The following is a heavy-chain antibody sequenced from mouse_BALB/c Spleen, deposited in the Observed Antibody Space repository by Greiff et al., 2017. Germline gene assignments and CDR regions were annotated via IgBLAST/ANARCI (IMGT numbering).Heavy chain of an antibody. J-gene: IGHJ3*01. CDR3: ARDGGNLAWFAY. V-gene: IGHV7-3*02. Sequence: DVHLVESGGGLVQPGGSLRLSCAPSGFTFTDYYMSWVRQPPGKALEWLGFIRNKANGYTTEYSASVKGRFTISRDNSQSILYLQMNTLRAEYSATYYCARDGGNLAWFAYWGQGTLVTVSA. CDR2: IRNKANGYTT. D-gene: IGHD2-1*01. CDR1: GFTFTDYY.